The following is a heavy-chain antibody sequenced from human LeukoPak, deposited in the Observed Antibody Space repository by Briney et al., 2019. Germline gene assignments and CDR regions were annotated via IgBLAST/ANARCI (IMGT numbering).Heavy chain of an antibody. CDR3: ARYCSSTSCHDAVDI. D-gene: IGHD2-2*01. Sequence: GGSLRLSCAASGFTFTDYYMTWIRQAPGKGLEWVSYISSSGSTIYYADSVKGRFTISRDNAKNSLYLQMNSLRAEDTAAYYCARYCSSTSCHDAVDIWGQGTMVTVSS. CDR1: GFTFTDYY. CDR2: ISSSGSTI. V-gene: IGHV3-11*01. J-gene: IGHJ3*02.